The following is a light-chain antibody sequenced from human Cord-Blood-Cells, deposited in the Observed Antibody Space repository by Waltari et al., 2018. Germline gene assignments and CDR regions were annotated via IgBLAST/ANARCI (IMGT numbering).Light chain of an antibody. J-gene: IGLJ3*02. CDR1: SSNIGAGYD. CDR3: QSYDSSLSGSV. Sequence: QSVLTQPPSVSGAPGQRVTISCTGSSSNIGAGYDVHWSQQLPGTAPKLLIYGNSNRPAVVPDRLSGSKSGTSASLAITGLQAEDEADYYGQSYDSSLSGSVFGGGTKLTVL. CDR2: GNS. V-gene: IGLV1-40*01.